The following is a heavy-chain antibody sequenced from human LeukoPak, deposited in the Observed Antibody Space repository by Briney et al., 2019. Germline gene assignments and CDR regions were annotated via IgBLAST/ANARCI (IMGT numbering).Heavy chain of an antibody. CDR1: GGSISSYY. D-gene: IGHD5-24*01. J-gene: IGHJ4*02. CDR2: IYYSGST. V-gene: IGHV4-59*01. Sequence: SETLSLTCTVSGGSISSYYWSWIRQPPGKGLEWIGYIYYSGSTNYSPSLKSRVTISVDTSKNQFSLKLSSVTAADTAVYYCARESNERWLQFFDYWGQGTLVTVSS. CDR3: ARESNERWLQFFDY.